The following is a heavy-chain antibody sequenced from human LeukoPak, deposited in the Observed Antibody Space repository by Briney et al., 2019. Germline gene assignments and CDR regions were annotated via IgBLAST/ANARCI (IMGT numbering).Heavy chain of an antibody. J-gene: IGHJ4*02. D-gene: IGHD2-15*01. CDR1: GFTFSSYG. CDR3: AKVTDCRGGSCYSGLIDY. CDR2: LRYDGSNK. Sequence: GGSLRLSCAASGFTFSSYGMHWVRQAPGKGLEWVASLRYDGSNKYYADSVKGRFTISRDNSKNTLYLQMNSLRADDTAVYYCAKVTDCRGGSCYSGLIDYWGQGTLVTVSS. V-gene: IGHV3-30*02.